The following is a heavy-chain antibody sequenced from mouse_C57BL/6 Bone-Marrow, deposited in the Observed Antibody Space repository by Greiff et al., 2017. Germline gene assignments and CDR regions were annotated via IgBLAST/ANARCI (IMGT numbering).Heavy chain of an antibody. CDR3: ASYDYDDAWFAY. V-gene: IGHV1-80*01. Sequence: QVQLQQPGAELVKPGASVKISCKASGYAFSSYWMNWVKQRPGKGLEWIGQIYPGDGDTNYNGKFKGKATLTADKSSSTAYMQLSSLTSEDSAVYFCASYDYDDAWFAYWGQGTLVTVSA. CDR1: GYAFSSYW. J-gene: IGHJ3*01. D-gene: IGHD2-4*01. CDR2: IYPGDGDT.